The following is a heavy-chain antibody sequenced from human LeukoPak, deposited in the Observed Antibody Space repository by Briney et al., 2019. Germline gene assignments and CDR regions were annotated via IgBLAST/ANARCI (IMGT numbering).Heavy chain of an antibody. V-gene: IGHV3-21*01. CDR2: ISSSSSYI. CDR1: GFTFSSYS. Sequence: GGSLRLSCAASGFTFSSYSMNWVRQAPGKGLEWVSSISSSSSYIYYADSVKGRFTISRDNAKNSLYLQMNSLRAEDTAVYYCARDEASGNWNRYYFDYWGQGTLVTVSS. J-gene: IGHJ4*02. D-gene: IGHD1/OR15-1a*01. CDR3: ARDEASGNWNRYYFDY.